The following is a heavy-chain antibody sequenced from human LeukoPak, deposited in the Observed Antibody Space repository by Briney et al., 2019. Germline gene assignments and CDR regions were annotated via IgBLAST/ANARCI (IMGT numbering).Heavy chain of an antibody. V-gene: IGHV4-34*01. Sequence: SETRSLTCAVYGGSFSGYYWSWIRQPPGKGLDWIGNVNNNVNTNYDPALKSRATILIDTSKNQFSLKLSSMTAADTAVYYCASTKQWLAFDIWGQGTTVTVSS. J-gene: IGHJ3*02. D-gene: IGHD6-19*01. CDR3: ASTKQWLAFDI. CDR1: GGSFSGYY. CDR2: VNNNVNT.